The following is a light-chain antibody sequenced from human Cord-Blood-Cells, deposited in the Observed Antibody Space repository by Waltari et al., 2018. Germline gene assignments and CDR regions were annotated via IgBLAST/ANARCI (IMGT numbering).Light chain of an antibody. CDR2: AAS. V-gene: IGKV1-9*01. J-gene: IGKJ2*01. CDR1: HGISSY. CDR3: QQLNSYPYT. Sequence: DIQLTQSPSFLSASVGDRVPITCRAMHGISSYFAWYQQQPGKAPKLLSYAASTLQSGVPSRFSGSGSGTEFTLTISSLQPEDFATYYCQQLNSYPYTFGQGTKLEIK.